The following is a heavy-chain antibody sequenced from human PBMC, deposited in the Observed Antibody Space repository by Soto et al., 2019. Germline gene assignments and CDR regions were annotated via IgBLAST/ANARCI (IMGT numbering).Heavy chain of an antibody. CDR3: ARDRTGTTGGNAFDI. J-gene: IGHJ3*02. D-gene: IGHD1-7*01. CDR1: GFTFSSYE. CDR2: ISSSGSTI. Sequence: LRLSCAASGFTFSSYEMNWVRQAPGKGLEWVSYISSSGSTIYYADSVKGRFTISRDNAKNSLYLQMNSLRAEDTAVYYCARDRTGTTGGNAFDIWGQGTMVTVSS. V-gene: IGHV3-48*03.